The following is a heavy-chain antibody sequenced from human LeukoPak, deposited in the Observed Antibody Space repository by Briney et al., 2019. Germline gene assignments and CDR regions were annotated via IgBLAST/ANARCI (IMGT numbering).Heavy chain of an antibody. CDR2: IRSKDYGGTT. CDR3: TRGQEGNYYYFGMDV. CDR1: GFTFSSYS. Sequence: GGSLRLSCAASGFTFSSYSMTWVRQAPGQGLEWVGFIRSKDYGGTTEYAASVKGRFTISRDESKSIAYLQMNSLKTEDTAVYYCTRGQEGNYYYFGMDVWGHGTTVTVSS. J-gene: IGHJ6*02. V-gene: IGHV3-49*04.